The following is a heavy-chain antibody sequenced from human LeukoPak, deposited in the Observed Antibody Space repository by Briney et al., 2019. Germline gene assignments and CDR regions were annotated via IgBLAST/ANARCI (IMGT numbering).Heavy chain of an antibody. CDR1: GFTFSSYA. V-gene: IGHV3-30-3*01. Sequence: GGSLRLSCAASGFTFSSYAMHWVRQAPGKGLEWVAVISYDGSNKYYVDSVKGRFTISRDNSKNTLYLQMNSLRAEDTAVYYCARDSTVTTNRLVLYGMAVSGQGSTVTVSS. CDR2: ISYDGSNK. D-gene: IGHD4-17*01. CDR3: ARDSTVTTNRLVLYGMAV. J-gene: IGHJ6*02.